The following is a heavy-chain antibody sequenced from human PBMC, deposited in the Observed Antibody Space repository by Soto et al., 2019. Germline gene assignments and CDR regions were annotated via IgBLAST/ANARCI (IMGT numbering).Heavy chain of an antibody. CDR3: TSSLGSDIPYYFDY. Sequence: GGSLRLSCAASGFTFHIAWMSWVRQAPGKGLEWVGRIKDKTYGATTDYAAPVKGRFTISRDDSRNTLYLQMNNLKAEDTAVYYCTSSLGSDIPYYFDYWGQGALVTVS. D-gene: IGHD3-10*01. V-gene: IGHV3-15*01. CDR1: GFTFHIAW. CDR2: IKDKTYGATT. J-gene: IGHJ4*02.